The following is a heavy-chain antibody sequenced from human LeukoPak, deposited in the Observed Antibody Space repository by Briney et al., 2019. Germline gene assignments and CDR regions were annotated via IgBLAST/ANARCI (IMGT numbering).Heavy chain of an antibody. CDR1: GFTFSSYA. D-gene: IGHD6-13*01. CDR2: ISGSGGST. CDR3: AKDRWYSSSWYDY. J-gene: IGHJ4*02. V-gene: IGHV3-23*01. Sequence: GGSLRLSCAASGFTFSSYAMSWVRQAPGKGLEWVSAISGSGGSTYYADSVKGRFTISRDNSKNALYLQMNSLRAEDTAVYYCAKDRWYSSSWYDYWGQGTLVTVSS.